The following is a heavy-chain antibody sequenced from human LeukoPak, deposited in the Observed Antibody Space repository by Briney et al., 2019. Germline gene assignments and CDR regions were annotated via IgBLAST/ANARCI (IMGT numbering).Heavy chain of an antibody. D-gene: IGHD1-1*01. J-gene: IGHJ6*03. Sequence: SVKVSCKASGYTFTSYDINWVRQATGQGLEWMGWMNPNSGNRGYAQKFQDRVTMTRNTSISTAYMELSSLRSEDTAVYYCARGRLERSYYYYYMDVWGKGTTVSVSS. CDR2: MNPNSGNR. V-gene: IGHV1-8*01. CDR1: GYTFTSYD. CDR3: ARGRLERSYYYYYMDV.